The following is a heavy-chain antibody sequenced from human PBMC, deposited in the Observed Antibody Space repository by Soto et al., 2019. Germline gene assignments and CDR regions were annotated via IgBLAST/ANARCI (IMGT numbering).Heavy chain of an antibody. CDR1: GFTFSSYS. CDR3: VRDNWFDP. CDR2: ISGSSYI. Sequence: EVQLVESGGGLVKPGVSLRLSCAASGFTFSSYSMNWVRQAPGKGLEWVSSISGSSYIYYADSVKGRFTISRDNAKNSLYSQMNTLGFEETAVYYCVRDNWFDPWGQGTLVTVSS. J-gene: IGHJ5*02. V-gene: IGHV3-21*01.